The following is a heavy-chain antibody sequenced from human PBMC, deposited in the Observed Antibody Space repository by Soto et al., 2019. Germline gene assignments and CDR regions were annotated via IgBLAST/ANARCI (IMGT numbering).Heavy chain of an antibody. Sequence: QVQLVESGEGVVQPGRSLRLSCAASGFTFSSYGMHWVRQAPGKGLEWVAVISYDGSNKYYADSVKGRFTISRDNSKNTLYLQMNSLRAEDTAVYYCAKDLGWELLHAFDYWGQGTLVTVSS. V-gene: IGHV3-30*18. CDR1: GFTFSSYG. D-gene: IGHD1-26*01. J-gene: IGHJ4*02. CDR2: ISYDGSNK. CDR3: AKDLGWELLHAFDY.